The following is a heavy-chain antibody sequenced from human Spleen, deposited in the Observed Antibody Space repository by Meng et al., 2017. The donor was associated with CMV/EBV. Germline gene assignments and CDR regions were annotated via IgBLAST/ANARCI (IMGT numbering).Heavy chain of an antibody. CDR3: ARYGREHYDILSGYHYFDF. CDR2: IHYSGST. CDR1: GHSVNSGFYY. J-gene: IGHJ4*02. Sequence: SEALSLTGWVSGHSVNSGFYYWNWIRQPPGKGLEWIGYIHYSGSTNYNPSLKSRVTISVDTSKNQFSLKLSSVTAADTAIYYCARYGREHYDILSGYHYFDFWGQGTLVTVSS. D-gene: IGHD3-9*01. V-gene: IGHV4-61*01.